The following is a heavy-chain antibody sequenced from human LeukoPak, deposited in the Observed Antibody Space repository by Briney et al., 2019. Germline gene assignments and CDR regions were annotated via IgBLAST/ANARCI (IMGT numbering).Heavy chain of an antibody. J-gene: IGHJ4*02. V-gene: IGHV3-49*04. D-gene: IGHD6-19*01. CDR3: ARDHYLAGYSDY. CDR2: IRSKAYGGAT. Sequence: GGSLRLSCTASGFTFGDYAVSWVRQAPGMGLEWVGFIRSKAYGGATEYAASVRGRFTVSRDNSKNTLYLQMNSLRAEDTAVYYCARDHYLAGYSDYWGQGTLVTVSS. CDR1: GFTFGDYA.